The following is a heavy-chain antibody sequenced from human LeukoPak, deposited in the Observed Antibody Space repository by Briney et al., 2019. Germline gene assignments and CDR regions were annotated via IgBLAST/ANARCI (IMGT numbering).Heavy chain of an antibody. CDR2: INSDGSMT. D-gene: IGHD2-2*01. V-gene: IGHV3-74*01. CDR3: ARVTASWHPYIDY. CDR1: GFTLRGYW. J-gene: IGHJ4*02. Sequence: GGSLRLSCAASGFTLRGYWMHWFRQVPGKGLVWVSRINSDGSMTSYADSVKGRFTISRDNAENTLYLQMNSLRAEDTAVYFCARVTASWHPYIDYWGQGTPVSVSS.